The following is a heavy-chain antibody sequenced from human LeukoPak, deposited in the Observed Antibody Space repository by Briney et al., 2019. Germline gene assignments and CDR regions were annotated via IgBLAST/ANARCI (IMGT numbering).Heavy chain of an antibody. Sequence: GGSLRLSCAASGFTFSDHYMDWVRQAPGKGLEWVGRTRNKANSYTTEYAASVKGRFTISRDDSKNSLYLQMNSLKTGDTAVYYCARGGATFDSFYFDYWGQGTLVTVSS. V-gene: IGHV3-72*01. CDR3: ARGGATFDSFYFDY. J-gene: IGHJ4*02. D-gene: IGHD1-26*01. CDR1: GFTFSDHY. CDR2: TRNKANSYTT.